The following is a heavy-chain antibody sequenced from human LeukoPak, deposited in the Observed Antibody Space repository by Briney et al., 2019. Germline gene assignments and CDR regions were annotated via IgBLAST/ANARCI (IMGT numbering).Heavy chain of an antibody. CDR2: INPNSGGT. V-gene: IGHV1-2*02. J-gene: IGHJ4*02. Sequence: ASVKVSCKASGYTFTCYYMHWVRQAPGQGLEWMGWINPNSGGTNYAQKFQGRVTMTRDTSISTAYMELSRLRSDDTAVYYCARVRAPHYYDSSGYYEYFDYWGQGTLVTVSS. CDR1: GYTFTCYY. D-gene: IGHD3-22*01. CDR3: ARVRAPHYYDSSGYYEYFDY.